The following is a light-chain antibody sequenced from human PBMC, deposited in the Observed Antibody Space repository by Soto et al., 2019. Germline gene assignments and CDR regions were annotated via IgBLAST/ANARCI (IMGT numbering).Light chain of an antibody. V-gene: IGKV1-8*01. CDR3: QQYYSYQWT. CDR1: QGISSY. J-gene: IGKJ1*01. Sequence: AIRMTQSPSSLSASTGDRVTITCRARQGISSYLAWYQQNPGKAPKLLIYAASTLQSGVPSRFSGSGSGTDFTLTISCLQSEDFATYYFQQYYSYQWTFGQGTKVEIK. CDR2: AAS.